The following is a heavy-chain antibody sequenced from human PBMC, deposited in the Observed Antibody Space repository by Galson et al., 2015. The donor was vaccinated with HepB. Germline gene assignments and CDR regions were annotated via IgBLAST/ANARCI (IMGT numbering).Heavy chain of an antibody. CDR1: GGSFSGYY. CDR2: INHSGST. CDR3: ARDPGENNWFDP. Sequence: SETLSLTCAVYGGSFSGYYWSWIRQPPGKGLEWIGEINHSGSTNYNPSLKSRVTISVDTSKNQFSLKLSSVTAADTAVYYCARDPGENNWFDPWGQGTLVTVSS. D-gene: IGHD1-14*01. J-gene: IGHJ5*02. V-gene: IGHV4-34*01.